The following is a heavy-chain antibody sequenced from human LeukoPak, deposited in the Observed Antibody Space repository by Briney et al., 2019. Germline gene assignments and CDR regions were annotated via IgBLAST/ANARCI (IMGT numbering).Heavy chain of an antibody. D-gene: IGHD4-11*01. Sequence: KSSETLSLTCTVSGGSVSSGTYYWSWIRQPPGKGLEWIGYIYYSGSTNYNPSLKSRVTISVDTSKNQFSLKLSSVTAADMAVYDCARDRVRGNSNPFFDYWGQGTLVTVSS. CDR3: ARDRVRGNSNPFFDY. J-gene: IGHJ4*02. CDR2: IYYSGST. CDR1: GGSVSSGTYY. V-gene: IGHV4-61*01.